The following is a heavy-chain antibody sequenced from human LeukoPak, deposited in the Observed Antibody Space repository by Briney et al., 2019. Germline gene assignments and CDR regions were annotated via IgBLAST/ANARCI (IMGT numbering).Heavy chain of an antibody. V-gene: IGHV3-7*01. CDR3: ARILRNDAFDI. J-gene: IGHJ3*02. D-gene: IGHD4-17*01. Sequence: PGGSLRLSCAASGFTSSSYWMSWVRQAPGKGLEWVANIKQDGSEKYYVDSVKGRFTISRDNAKNSLYLQMNSLRAEDTAVYYCARILRNDAFDIWGQGTMVTVSS. CDR2: IKQDGSEK. CDR1: GFTSSSYW.